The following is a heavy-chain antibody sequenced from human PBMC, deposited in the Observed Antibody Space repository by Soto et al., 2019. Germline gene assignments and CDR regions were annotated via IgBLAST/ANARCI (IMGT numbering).Heavy chain of an antibody. CDR3: ARDGGGYGDSAFDY. V-gene: IGHV4-61*01. D-gene: IGHD4-17*01. J-gene: IGHJ4*02. CDR2: IYYSGST. CDR1: GGASSTVSYY. Sequence: SETLFLSCTVSGGASSTVSYYCIWNRQPPGKGLEWIGYIYYSGSTNYNPSVKSRVTISVDTSKNQFSLKLSSVTAADTAVYYCARDGGGYGDSAFDYWGQGTLVTVSS.